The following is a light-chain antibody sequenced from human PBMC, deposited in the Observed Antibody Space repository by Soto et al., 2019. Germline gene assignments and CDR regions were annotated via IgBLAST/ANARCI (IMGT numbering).Light chain of an antibody. Sequence: EIVLTQSPATLSLSPGERATLSCRASQSVSTYSAWYQQKPGQAPRLLIYDASNRATGIPGRFSGSGSGTDFTLTISSLEPEDFAVYYCQQRSNWPPRTFGQGTKLEIK. CDR1: QSVSTY. CDR2: DAS. J-gene: IGKJ2*01. V-gene: IGKV3-11*01. CDR3: QQRSNWPPRT.